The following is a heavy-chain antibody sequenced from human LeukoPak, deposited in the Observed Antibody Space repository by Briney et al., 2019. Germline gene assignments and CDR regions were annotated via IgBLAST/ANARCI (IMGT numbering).Heavy chain of an antibody. CDR2: INNDGSST. CDR1: GFTFSNYW. D-gene: IGHD2-8*02. Sequence: GGSLRLSCAASGFTFSNYWMHWVRQTPGQGLVWVSSINNDGSSTNYADSVKGRFTISRDNAKNTLYLQMNSLRADDTAVYYCAGTYWADYWGQGTLVTVSS. J-gene: IGHJ4*02. CDR3: AGTYWADY. V-gene: IGHV3-74*01.